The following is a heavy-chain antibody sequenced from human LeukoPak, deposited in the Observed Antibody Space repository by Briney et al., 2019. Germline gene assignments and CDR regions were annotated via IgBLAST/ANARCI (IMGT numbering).Heavy chain of an antibody. CDR2: INDDGRST. CDR3: ARVRWGGLYYFDY. J-gene: IGHJ4*02. Sequence: GASLRLSCAASGFTFSSYWMHWVRQAPGKGLVGVSRINDDGRSTSYADSVKGRFTISRDNAKNTLYLQMNSLRAEDTAVYYCARVRWGGLYYFDYWGQGTLVTVSS. CDR1: GFTFSSYW. V-gene: IGHV3-74*01. D-gene: IGHD3-16*01.